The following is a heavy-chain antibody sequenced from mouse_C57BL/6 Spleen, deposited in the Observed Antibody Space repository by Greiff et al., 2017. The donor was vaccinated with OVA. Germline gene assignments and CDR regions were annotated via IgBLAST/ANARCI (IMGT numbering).Heavy chain of an antibody. CDR1: GYTFTSYW. CDR2: IDPSDSET. V-gene: IGHV1-52*01. CDR3: ARFAVGYWYFDV. J-gene: IGHJ1*03. Sequence: VQLQQPGAELVRPGSSVKLSCKASGYTFTSYWMHWVKQRPIQGLEWIGNIDPSDSETHYNQKFKDKATLTVDKSSSTAYMQLSSLTSEDSAVYYCARFAVGYWYFDVWGTGTTVTVSS.